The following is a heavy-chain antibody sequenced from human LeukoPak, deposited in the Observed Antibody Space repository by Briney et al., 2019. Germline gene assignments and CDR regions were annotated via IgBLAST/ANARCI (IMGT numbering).Heavy chain of an antibody. Sequence: SQTLPLTCTVSGGSISSGSYYWSWIRQPPGKGLEWIGSMYYGGSTYYNPSLESRVTISIDTSKNQFSLKLSSVTAADTAVYYCARLGWQWLVYAFDIWGQGTMVTVSS. CDR3: ARLGWQWLVYAFDI. CDR1: GGSISSGSYY. J-gene: IGHJ3*02. V-gene: IGHV4-39*01. CDR2: MYYGGST. D-gene: IGHD6-19*01.